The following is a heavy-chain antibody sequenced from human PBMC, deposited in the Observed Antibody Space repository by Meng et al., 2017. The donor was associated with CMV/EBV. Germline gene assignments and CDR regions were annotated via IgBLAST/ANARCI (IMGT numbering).Heavy chain of an antibody. CDR1: GFSLSTSGLG. J-gene: IGHJ5*02. Sequence: QLTVKDAGSPLVKPTHTLTLTCTVSGFSLSTSGLGVGWIRQPPGKALEWLALIYWDDDKRYSPSLKSRLTITKDTSKNQVVLTMTNMDPVDTATYYCAHRGRIAAAGTDWFDPWGQGTLVTVSS. CDR3: AHRGRIAAAGTDWFDP. V-gene: IGHV2-5*02. D-gene: IGHD6-13*01. CDR2: IYWDDDK.